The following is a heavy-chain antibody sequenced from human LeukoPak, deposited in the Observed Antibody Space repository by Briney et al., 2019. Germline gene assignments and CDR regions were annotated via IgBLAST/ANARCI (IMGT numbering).Heavy chain of an antibody. D-gene: IGHD3-10*01. CDR3: ARVDYGSGSYSYYYGMDV. CDR1: GGSISSNIYY. CDR2: IYYDGST. V-gene: IGHV4-39*01. J-gene: IGHJ6*02. Sequence: SETLSLTCTVSGGSISSNIYYWGWIRQPPEKGLEWIGTIYYDGSTYYNPSLKSRVTISVDTSKNQFSLKLSSVTAADTAVYYCARVDYGSGSYSYYYGMDVWGQGTTVTVSS.